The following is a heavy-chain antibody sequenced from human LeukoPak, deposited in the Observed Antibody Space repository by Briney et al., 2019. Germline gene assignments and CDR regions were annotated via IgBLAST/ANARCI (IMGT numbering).Heavy chain of an antibody. CDR3: AATQKWLAFDY. CDR2: IYYSGNT. CDR1: GGSISSYY. D-gene: IGHD6-19*01. V-gene: IGHV4-59*01. Sequence: SKTLSLTCTVSGGSISSYYWSWIRQPPGKGLEWIGYIYYSGNTDYNPPLKSRVTISLDTSKNQFSLKLNSVTAADTAVYYCAATQKWLAFDYWGQGTLVTVSS. J-gene: IGHJ4*02.